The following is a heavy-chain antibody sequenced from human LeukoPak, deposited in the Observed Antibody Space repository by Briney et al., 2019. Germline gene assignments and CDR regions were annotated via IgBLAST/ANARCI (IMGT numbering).Heavy chain of an antibody. CDR2: IYYSGST. V-gene: IGHV4-59*01. Sequence: ASETLSLTCTVSGGSISSYYWSWIRQPPGKGLEWIGCIYYSGSTNYNPSLKSRVTISVDTSKNQFSLKLSSVTAADTAVYYCARGSSSWVRDWGQGTLVTVSS. D-gene: IGHD6-13*01. CDR3: ARGSSSWVRD. J-gene: IGHJ4*02. CDR1: GGSISSYY.